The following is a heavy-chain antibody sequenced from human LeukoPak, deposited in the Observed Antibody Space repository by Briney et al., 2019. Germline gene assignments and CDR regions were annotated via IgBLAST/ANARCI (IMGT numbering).Heavy chain of an antibody. Sequence: PGGSLRLSCAASGFTFSSYSMNWVRQAPGKGLEWVSSISSSSSYIYYADSVKGRFTISRDNAKNSLYLQMNSLRAEDTAVYYCARVTYYDILTGYEIDYWGQGTLVTVSS. CDR2: ISSSSSYI. D-gene: IGHD3-9*01. J-gene: IGHJ4*02. CDR3: ARVTYYDILTGYEIDY. CDR1: GFTFSSYS. V-gene: IGHV3-21*01.